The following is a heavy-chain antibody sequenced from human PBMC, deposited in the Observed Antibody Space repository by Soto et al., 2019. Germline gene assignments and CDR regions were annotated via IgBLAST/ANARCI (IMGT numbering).Heavy chain of an antibody. CDR3: AREGSGYCSSNSCYDGAFDI. CDR2: IYHSGST. D-gene: IGHD2-2*01. V-gene: IGHV4-4*02. CDR1: GGSISSSNW. Sequence: SETLSLTCAVSGGSISSSNWWSWVRQPPGKGLEWIGEIYHSGSTNYNPSLKSRVTISVDKSKNQFSLKLSSVTAADTAVYYCAREGSGYCSSNSCYDGAFDIWGQGTMVTVSS. J-gene: IGHJ3*02.